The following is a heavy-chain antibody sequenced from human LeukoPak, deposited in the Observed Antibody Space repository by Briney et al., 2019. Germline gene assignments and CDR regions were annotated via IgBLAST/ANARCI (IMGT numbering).Heavy chain of an antibody. CDR1: GFTFSSYS. J-gene: IGHJ4*02. Sequence: PGGSLRLSCAASGFTFSSYSMNWVRQAPGKGLEWVSYISSSSSTIYYADSVKGRFTNSRDNSKNTLYLQMNSLRAEDTAVYYCARENPDYYDTRGSFDYWGQGTLVTVSS. D-gene: IGHD3-22*01. V-gene: IGHV3-48*01. CDR2: ISSSSSTI. CDR3: ARENPDYYDTRGSFDY.